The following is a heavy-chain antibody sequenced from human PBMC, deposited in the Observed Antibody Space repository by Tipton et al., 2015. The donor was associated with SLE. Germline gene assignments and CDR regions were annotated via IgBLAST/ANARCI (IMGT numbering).Heavy chain of an antibody. D-gene: IGHD1-1*01. J-gene: IGHJ4*02. CDR2: IYYGGST. CDR3: ARHERNLTYFFDY. V-gene: IGHV4-59*08. CDR1: GGSISDYS. Sequence: TLSLTCTVSGGSISDYSWSWIRQPPGKGLQWIGYIYYGGSTNSNPSLKSRVTMSVDTSKNQFSLKLTSVTAADTAVYFCARHERNLTYFFDYWGQGTLVTVSS.